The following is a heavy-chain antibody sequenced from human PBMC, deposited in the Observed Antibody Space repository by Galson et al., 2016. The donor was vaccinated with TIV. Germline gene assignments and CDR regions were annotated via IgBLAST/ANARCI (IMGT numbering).Heavy chain of an antibody. J-gene: IGHJ4*02. Sequence: SLRLSCAASGFTFTTYWMHWVRQAPGKGLVWVSRINGEGFITNYAESVKGRFTISRDNAKNTLYLQMDGLSAEDTAVYYCARPSHYYDTSSFYPLDFWGRGTLVTVSS. V-gene: IGHV3-74*01. D-gene: IGHD3-22*01. CDR1: GFTFTTYW. CDR3: ARPSHYYDTSSFYPLDF. CDR2: INGEGFIT.